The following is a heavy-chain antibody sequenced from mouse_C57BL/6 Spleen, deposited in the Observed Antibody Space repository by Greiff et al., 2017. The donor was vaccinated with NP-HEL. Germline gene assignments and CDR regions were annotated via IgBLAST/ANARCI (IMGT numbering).Heavy chain of an antibody. CDR3: ARPGGEEPSFAY. Sequence: QVQLQQPGAELVKPGASVKLSCKASGYTFTSYWMHWVKQRPGQGLEWIGMIHPNSGSTNYNEKFKSKATLTVDKSSSTAYMQLSSLTSEDSAVYYCARPGGEEPSFAYWGQGTLVTVSA. V-gene: IGHV1-64*01. J-gene: IGHJ3*01. CDR1: GYTFTSYW. D-gene: IGHD6-1*01. CDR2: IHPNSGST.